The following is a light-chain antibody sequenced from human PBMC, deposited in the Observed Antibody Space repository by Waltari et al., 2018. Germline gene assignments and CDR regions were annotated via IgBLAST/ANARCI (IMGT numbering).Light chain of an antibody. J-gene: IGKJ4*01. CDR1: QDIDNN. CDR3: QQFDNVPLT. V-gene: IGKV1-33*01. CDR2: ASS. Sequence: DIHMTQSPSSLSASVGDRVIITCRASQDIDNNLNWYQQKPGKSPKLLIYASSTLETGVPSRFSGSGSGRKFSFTISSLQPEDFATYYCQQFDNVPLTFGGGTKVDIK.